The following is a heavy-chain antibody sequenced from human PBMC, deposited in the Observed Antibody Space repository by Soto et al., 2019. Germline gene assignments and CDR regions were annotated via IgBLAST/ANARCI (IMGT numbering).Heavy chain of an antibody. Sequence: QVQLVQSGTEVKKPGASVKVSCKASGYTFTSYGISWVRQAPGQGLEWMGWINAYDANANYAQKLQGRVTMTTDTSKNTAYMELRSLRSDVTAVYYCARDGDSAAGDYWGQGTLVTVSS. CDR1: GYTFTSYG. D-gene: IGHD6-25*01. CDR3: ARDGDSAAGDY. J-gene: IGHJ4*02. CDR2: INAYDANA. V-gene: IGHV1-18*01.